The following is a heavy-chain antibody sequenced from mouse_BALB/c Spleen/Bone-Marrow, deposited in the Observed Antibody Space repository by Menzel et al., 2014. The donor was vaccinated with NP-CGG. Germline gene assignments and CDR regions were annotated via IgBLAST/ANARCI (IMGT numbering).Heavy chain of an antibody. Sequence: QAQLQQPGTEVVRPGASVKLSCKASGYSFTTYWMNWVKQRPGQGLEWIGMIHPSDSETRLNQKFKDKATLTVDKSSSTAYMQLNSPTSEDSAVYYCAREKVYYGISWFAYWGQGTLVTVSA. CDR1: GYSFTTYW. D-gene: IGHD2-1*01. CDR3: AREKVYYGISWFAY. CDR2: IHPSDSET. V-gene: IGHV1-61*01. J-gene: IGHJ3*01.